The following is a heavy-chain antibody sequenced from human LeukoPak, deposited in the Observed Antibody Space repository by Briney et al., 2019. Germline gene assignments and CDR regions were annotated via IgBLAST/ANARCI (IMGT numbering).Heavy chain of an antibody. CDR2: ISAYNGNT. CDR3: ARDPQYCTNGVCFNWYDP. J-gene: IGHJ5*02. V-gene: IGHV1-18*01. CDR1: GYTFTSYG. Sequence: GASVKVSCKASGYTFTSYGISWVPHAPGQGLEWMGWISAYNGNTNYAQKLQGRVTMTTDTSTSTAYMELRSLRSDDTAVYYCARDPQYCTNGVCFNWYDPWGQGTLVSDCS. D-gene: IGHD2-8*01.